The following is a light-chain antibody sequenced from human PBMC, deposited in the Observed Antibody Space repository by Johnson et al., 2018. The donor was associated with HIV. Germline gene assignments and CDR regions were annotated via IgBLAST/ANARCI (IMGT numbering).Light chain of an antibody. J-gene: IGLJ1*01. V-gene: IGLV1-51*01. CDR2: DNN. Sequence: QAVLTQPPSVSAAPGQKVTISCSASSSNIGNNYVSWYQQLPGPAPKLLIYDNNKRPSGIPDRFSGSKSGTSATLSITGLQTGDEADYYCGAWDSGLTAHFVFGSGTTITVL. CDR3: GAWDSGLTAHFV. CDR1: SSNIGNNY.